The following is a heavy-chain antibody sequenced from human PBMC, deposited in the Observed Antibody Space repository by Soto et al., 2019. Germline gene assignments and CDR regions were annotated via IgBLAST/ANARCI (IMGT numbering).Heavy chain of an antibody. J-gene: IGHJ4*02. V-gene: IGHV1-3*01. Sequence: QVQLVQYGAEVKKPGASVKVSCKASRYTFTSYAMRWVRQARGQRLEWMGWINAGNGNTKYSQKFQGRVTITRDTSASTAYMELSILRSEDTAVYYCARSITLAGDYWGQGTLVTVSS. CDR1: RYTFTSYA. CDR3: ARSITLAGDY. CDR2: INAGNGNT. D-gene: IGHD1-20*01.